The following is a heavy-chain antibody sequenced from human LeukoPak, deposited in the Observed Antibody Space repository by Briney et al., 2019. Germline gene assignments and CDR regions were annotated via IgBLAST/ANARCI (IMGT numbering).Heavy chain of an antibody. CDR3: ARLYTTMILDY. Sequence: GESLNVSCKGSGYSLTNYWISWVRQMPGKGLEWMGRIDPRDSYTNYSPSFQGHVTISADQSISTAYLQWSSLKASDTAIYYGARLYTTMILDYWGQGTLVTVSS. V-gene: IGHV5-10-1*01. D-gene: IGHD3-22*01. CDR2: IDPRDSYT. CDR1: GYSLTNYW. J-gene: IGHJ4*02.